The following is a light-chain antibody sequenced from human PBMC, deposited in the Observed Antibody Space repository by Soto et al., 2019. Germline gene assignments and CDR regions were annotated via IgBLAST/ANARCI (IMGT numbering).Light chain of an antibody. CDR3: QQYNNWTPYT. CDR2: GAS. Sequence: EIVMTQSPATLSVSPGERATLSCRASQSVSRNLAWYQQKPGQAPRLLSYGASTRATGIPARFSGSGSGTEFTLTLSSLQSEDCAVYYWQQYNNWTPYTFGQGTKLEIK. J-gene: IGKJ2*01. V-gene: IGKV3-15*01. CDR1: QSVSRN.